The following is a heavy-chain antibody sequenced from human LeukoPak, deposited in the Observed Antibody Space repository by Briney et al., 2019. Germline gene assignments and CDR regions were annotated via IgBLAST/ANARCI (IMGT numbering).Heavy chain of an antibody. CDR2: IYYSGST. CDR1: GGSISSYY. D-gene: IGHD6-13*01. V-gene: IGHV4-59*12. CDR3: AGEGAAAGEAFDY. J-gene: IGHJ4*02. Sequence: SETLSLTCTVSGGSISSYYWSWIRQPPGKGLEWIGYIYYSGSTNYNPSLKSRVTISVDTSKNQFPLKLSSVTAADTAVYYCAGEGAAAGEAFDYWGQGTLVTVSS.